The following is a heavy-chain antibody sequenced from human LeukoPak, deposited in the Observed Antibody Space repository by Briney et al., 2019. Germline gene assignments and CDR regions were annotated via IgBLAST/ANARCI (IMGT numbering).Heavy chain of an antibody. Sequence: GGSLRLSCAASGFTFSDYYMSWIRQAPGKGLEWVSYISSSGSTIYYADSVKGRFTISRDNAKNSLYLQMNSLRAEDTAVYYCARGKRGYYGSGSYRGPSDYYYGMDVWGQGATVTVSS. CDR3: ARGKRGYYGSGSYRGPSDYYYGMDV. J-gene: IGHJ6*02. CDR1: GFTFSDYY. D-gene: IGHD3-10*01. CDR2: ISSSGSTI. V-gene: IGHV3-11*04.